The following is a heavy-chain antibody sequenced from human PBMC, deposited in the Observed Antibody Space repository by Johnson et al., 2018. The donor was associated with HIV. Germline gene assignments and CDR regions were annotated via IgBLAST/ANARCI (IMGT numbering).Heavy chain of an antibody. D-gene: IGHD5-24*01. V-gene: IGHV3-23*04. Sequence: VQLVESGGGVVQPGRSLRLSCAASGFTFSNYVMSWVRQAPGKGLEWVSSITGSGGSTYYADSVKGRFTISRDNSKNTLYLQVNSLRAEDTAVYYCARACRDGYTCDVFDIWGQGTMVTVSS. CDR1: GFTFSNYV. J-gene: IGHJ3*02. CDR2: ITGSGGST. CDR3: ARACRDGYTCDVFDI.